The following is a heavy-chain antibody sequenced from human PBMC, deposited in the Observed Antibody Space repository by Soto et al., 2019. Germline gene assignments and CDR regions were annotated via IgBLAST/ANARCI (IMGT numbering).Heavy chain of an antibody. D-gene: IGHD2-2*01. Sequence: ASVKVSCKASGYTFTSYGISWVRQAPGQGLEWMGWISAYNGNTNYAQKLQGRVTMTTDTSTSTAYMELRSLRSDDTAVYYCARGDIVVVPAAPYYYYGMDVWGQGTTVTVSS. CDR3: ARGDIVVVPAAPYYYYGMDV. J-gene: IGHJ6*02. V-gene: IGHV1-18*01. CDR1: GYTFTSYG. CDR2: ISAYNGNT.